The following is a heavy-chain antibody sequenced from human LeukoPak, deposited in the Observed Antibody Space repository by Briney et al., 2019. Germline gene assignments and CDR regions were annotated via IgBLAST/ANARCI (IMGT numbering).Heavy chain of an antibody. CDR1: GGSFSGYY. V-gene: IGHV4-34*01. J-gene: IGHJ4*02. CDR2: INHSGST. Sequence: PSETLSLTCAVYGGSFSGYYWSWIRQPPGKGLEWIGEINHSGSTNYNPSLKSRVTISVDTSKNQFSLKLSSVTAADTAVYYCARDRGAAAGNWGQGTLVTVSS. CDR3: ARDRGAAAGN. D-gene: IGHD6-13*01.